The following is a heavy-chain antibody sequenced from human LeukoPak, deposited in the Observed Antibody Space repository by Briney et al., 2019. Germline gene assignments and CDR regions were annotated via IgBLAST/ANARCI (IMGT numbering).Heavy chain of an antibody. V-gene: IGHV5-10-1*01. J-gene: IGHJ5*02. D-gene: IGHD2-8*01. Sequence: GESLKISCKGSGYSFISYWISWVRQMPGKGLEWMGRIDPSDSYTNYSPSFQGHVAISADKSISTAYLQWSSLKASDTAMYYCARHAESLGYCTNGVCIAPFDPWGQGTLVTVSS. CDR3: ARHAESLGYCTNGVCIAPFDP. CDR1: GYSFISYW. CDR2: IDPSDSYT.